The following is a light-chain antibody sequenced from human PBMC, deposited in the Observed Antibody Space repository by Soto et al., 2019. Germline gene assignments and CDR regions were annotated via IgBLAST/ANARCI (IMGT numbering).Light chain of an antibody. CDR1: QSVNHNY. V-gene: IGKV3-20*01. Sequence: EIVLMQSPGTLSLSPGEGATLSCRASQSVNHNYLAWYQQRPGQAPTVLIFDTSRRATGVPDRFSGSGSGTDFTLRISRVEPDDFAVYYCQQYGSSQFTFGPGTKVNI. CDR2: DTS. CDR3: QQYGSSQFT. J-gene: IGKJ3*01.